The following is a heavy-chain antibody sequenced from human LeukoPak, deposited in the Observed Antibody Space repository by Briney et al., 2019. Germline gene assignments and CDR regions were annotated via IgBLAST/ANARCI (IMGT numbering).Heavy chain of an antibody. CDR1: GDSISSYY. Sequence: SETLSLTCTVYGDSISSYYWSWVRQPPGKGLEWLGYIYYSGSTNYNPSLKSRVTISVDTSKNQFSLKLSSVTAADTAVYYCARAGSWLGGDAFDIWGQGTMVTVSS. CDR3: ARAGSWLGGDAFDI. D-gene: IGHD6-13*01. V-gene: IGHV4-59*12. CDR2: IYYSGST. J-gene: IGHJ3*02.